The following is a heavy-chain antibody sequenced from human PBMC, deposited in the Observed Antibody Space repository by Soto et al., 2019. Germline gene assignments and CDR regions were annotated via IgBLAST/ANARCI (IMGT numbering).Heavy chain of an antibody. J-gene: IGHJ5*02. D-gene: IGHD6-13*01. CDR3: AREQGLAAAGYSNRFDP. CDR1: GGSISSGDYY. CDR2: IYYSGST. V-gene: IGHV4-30-4*01. Sequence: QVQLQESGPGLVKPSQTLSLTCTVSGGSISSGDYYWSWIRQPPGKGLEWIGYIYYSGSTYYNTSHKSLVTISVDTSKNQFSLKLSSVTAADTAVYYCAREQGLAAAGYSNRFDPWGQGTLVTVSS.